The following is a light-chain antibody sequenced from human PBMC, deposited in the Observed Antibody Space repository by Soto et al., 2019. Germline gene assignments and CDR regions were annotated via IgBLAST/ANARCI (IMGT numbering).Light chain of an antibody. CDR3: SSYRDSNTLI. J-gene: IGLJ2*01. V-gene: IGLV2-14*03. CDR2: DVS. CDR1: SSDVGDYNY. Sequence: QSALTQPASVSGSPGQSITISCTGTSSDVGDYNYVSWYQQHPGKAPKLMIHDVSNRPSGVSNRFSGSKSGNTASLTISGLQDEDEADYYCSSYRDSNTLIFGGGTKLTVL.